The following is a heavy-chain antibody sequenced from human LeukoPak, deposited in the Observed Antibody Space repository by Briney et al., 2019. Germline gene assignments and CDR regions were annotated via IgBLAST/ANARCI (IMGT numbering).Heavy chain of an antibody. CDR1: GFTFSGSA. CDR3: TRLPWANYYYDSSGPLSGAA. J-gene: IGHJ5*02. V-gene: IGHV3-73*01. D-gene: IGHD3-22*01. CDR2: IRSKANSYGT. Sequence: PGGSLKLSCAASGFTFSGSAMHWVRQASGKGLEWVGRIRSKANSYGTAYAASVKGRFTISRDDSKSTAYLQMNSLKTEDTAVYYCTRLPWANYYYDSSGPLSGAAWGQGTLVTVSS.